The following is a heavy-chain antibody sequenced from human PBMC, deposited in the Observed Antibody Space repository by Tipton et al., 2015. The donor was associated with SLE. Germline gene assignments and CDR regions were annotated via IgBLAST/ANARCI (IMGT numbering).Heavy chain of an antibody. Sequence: TLSLTCTVSGGSISSGSYYWSWIRQPAGKGLEWIGYIYTSGSTNYNPSLKSRVTISVDTSKNQFSLKLSSVTAADTAVYYCARVAGDHDAFDIWGQGTMVTVSS. CDR1: GGSISSGSYY. J-gene: IGHJ3*02. CDR2: IYTSGST. D-gene: IGHD4-17*01. CDR3: ARVAGDHDAFDI. V-gene: IGHV4-61*09.